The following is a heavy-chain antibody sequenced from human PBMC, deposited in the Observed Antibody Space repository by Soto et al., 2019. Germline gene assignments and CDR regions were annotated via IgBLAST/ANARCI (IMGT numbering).Heavy chain of an antibody. Sequence: ASVKVSCKASGYTFTSYYMHWVRQAPGQGLEWMGIINPSGGSTSYAQKSQGRVTMTRDTSTSTVYMELSSLRSEDTAVYYCARDGGSGGSFDAFDIWGQGTMVTVSS. J-gene: IGHJ3*02. CDR2: INPSGGST. CDR3: ARDGGSGGSFDAFDI. V-gene: IGHV1-46*03. D-gene: IGHD2-15*01. CDR1: GYTFTSYY.